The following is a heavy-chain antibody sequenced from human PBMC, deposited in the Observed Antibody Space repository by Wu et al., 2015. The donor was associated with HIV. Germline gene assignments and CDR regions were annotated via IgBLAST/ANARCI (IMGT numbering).Heavy chain of an antibody. J-gene: IGHJ5*02. CDR2: INPNSGST. D-gene: IGHD6-19*01. Sequence: QVLLVQSETEVKRPGASVKVSCKPSGYTFTGFYTHWVRQAPGQGLEWMGWINPNSGSTNYALNFLGRVTLTRDPSIRAAYMELSRLTTDDTAVYFCARVRTHSSGWPHNWFDPWGQGTLVTVSS. CDR1: GYTFTGFY. CDR3: ARVRTHSSGWPHNWFDP. V-gene: IGHV1-2*02.